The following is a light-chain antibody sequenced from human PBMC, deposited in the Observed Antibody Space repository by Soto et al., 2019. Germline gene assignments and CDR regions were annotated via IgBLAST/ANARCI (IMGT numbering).Light chain of an antibody. V-gene: IGKV3-11*01. CDR1: QSVNRY. CDR2: GAS. Sequence: EIVLTQSPATLSLSPGERATLSCWASQSVNRYLVWYQQKPGQAPRLLKGGASKRATGIPARFSGSGSGTDFPPTISSLEPEDFAVYYCQQRDIWPWTFGQGTKVDIK. J-gene: IGKJ1*01. CDR3: QQRDIWPWT.